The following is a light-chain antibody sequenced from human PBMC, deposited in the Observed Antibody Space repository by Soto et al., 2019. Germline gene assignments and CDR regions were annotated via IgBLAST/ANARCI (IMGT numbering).Light chain of an antibody. J-gene: IGKJ2*01. CDR2: DAS. CDR1: QSVTYNF. V-gene: IGKV3-20*01. Sequence: IVLTQSPGSLSLSPGERATLSCRASQSVTYNFLAWYQHKPGQPPRLLIYDASTRATAVPDRFSGSGSGTDFTVTISSLEPEDFAVYYCQQYDTSPYAFGQGTKLEVK. CDR3: QQYDTSPYA.